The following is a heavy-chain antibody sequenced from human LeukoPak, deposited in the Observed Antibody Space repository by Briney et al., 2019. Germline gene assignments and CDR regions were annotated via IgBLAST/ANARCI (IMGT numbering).Heavy chain of an antibody. V-gene: IGHV3-74*01. CDR2: INPGGSSI. J-gene: IGHJ4*02. Sequence: GGSLRLSCAASGFTFSSYWMHWVRRAPGKGLVWVARINPGGSSITYADSVKGRFTISRDNAKNTLYLQMDSLRAEDTGVYYCARSNQADDYWGQGTLVTVSS. D-gene: IGHD1-14*01. CDR3: ARSNQADDY. CDR1: GFTFSSYW.